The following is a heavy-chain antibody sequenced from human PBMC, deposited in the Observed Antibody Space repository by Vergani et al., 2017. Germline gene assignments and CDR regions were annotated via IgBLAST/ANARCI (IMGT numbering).Heavy chain of an antibody. Sequence: EVHLLESGGGLIQPGGSLRISCAASGFTFDNYAMTWVRQAPGKGLQWVSGISGSGSSKFYEDSLKGRVTISRENSKNTLYLQLNSLRAEDTAVYYCATADPGSATVASTIPLGHWGQGTLVTVSS. CDR2: ISGSGSSK. CDR1: GFTFDNYA. CDR3: ATADPGSATVASTIPLGH. J-gene: IGHJ4*02. D-gene: IGHD5/OR15-5a*01. V-gene: IGHV3-23*01.